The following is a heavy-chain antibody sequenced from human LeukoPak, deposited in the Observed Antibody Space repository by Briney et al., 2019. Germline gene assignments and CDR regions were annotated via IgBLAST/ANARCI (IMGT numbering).Heavy chain of an antibody. V-gene: IGHV4-34*01. J-gene: IGHJ4*02. Sequence: SETLSLTCAVYGGSFSGYYWSWIRQPPGKGLEWIGEINHSGSTNYNPSLKSRVTVSVDTSKNQFSLKLSSVTAADTAVYYCARDSGWYLNFDYWGQGTLVTVSS. CDR2: INHSGST. CDR3: ARDSGWYLNFDY. D-gene: IGHD6-19*01. CDR1: GGSFSGYY.